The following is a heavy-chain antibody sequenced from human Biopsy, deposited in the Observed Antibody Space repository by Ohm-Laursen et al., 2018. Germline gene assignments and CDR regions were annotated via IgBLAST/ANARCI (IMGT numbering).Heavy chain of an antibody. CDR1: GVSINGGRYY. V-gene: IGHV4-31*03. Sequence: TRSLTCTVSGVSINGGRYYWNWIRHHPGKGLERIGNIFYSANTHYNPSLKSRVTISVDTSKNQFSLKLSSVTAADTAVYYCARLGSGDYFPTFFDFWGQGALVTVSS. D-gene: IGHD5-12*01. J-gene: IGHJ4*02. CDR2: IFYSANT. CDR3: ARLGSGDYFPTFFDF.